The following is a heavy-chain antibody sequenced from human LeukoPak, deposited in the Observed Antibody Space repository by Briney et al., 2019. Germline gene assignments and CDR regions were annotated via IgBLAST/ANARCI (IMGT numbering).Heavy chain of an antibody. J-gene: IGHJ6*02. CDR3: ARGISSSWPYYYYYYGMDV. D-gene: IGHD6-13*01. CDR1: GGTFSSYA. Sequence: SVKVSCKASGGTFSSYAISWVRQAPGQGLEWMGRIIPILGIANYAQKFQGRVTITADKSTSTAYMELSSLRSEDTAVYYCARGISSSWPYYYYYYGMDVWGQGTTVTVSS. CDR2: IIPILGIA. V-gene: IGHV1-69*04.